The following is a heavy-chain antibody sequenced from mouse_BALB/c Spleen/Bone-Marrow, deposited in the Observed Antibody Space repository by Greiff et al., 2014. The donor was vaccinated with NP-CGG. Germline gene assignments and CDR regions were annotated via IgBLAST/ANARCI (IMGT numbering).Heavy chain of an antibody. J-gene: IGHJ4*01. Sequence: EVMLVESGGDLVKPGGSLKLSCAASGFTFITYGMSWVRQTPDKRLEWVATISSGGSNTYYPDSVKGRFTISRDNAKNTLYLQMSSLKSEDTAMYYCTRRGVYDERGAMDYWGQGTSVTVSS. CDR2: ISSGGSNT. CDR3: TRRGVYDERGAMDY. V-gene: IGHV5-6*02. D-gene: IGHD2-12*01. CDR1: GFTFITYG.